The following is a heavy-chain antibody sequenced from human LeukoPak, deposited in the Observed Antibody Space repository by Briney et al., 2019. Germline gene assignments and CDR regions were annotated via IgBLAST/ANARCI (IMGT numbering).Heavy chain of an antibody. J-gene: IGHJ4*02. D-gene: IGHD2-2*01. V-gene: IGHV3-23*01. Sequence: GGSLRLSCAASGFTFTSYAMTWVRQAPGKGLEWVSAISGSGGTTIYADSVKGRLTISRDNSKNTLYLQMNSLRAEDTAVYYCAKGTRSSTSCYGGYWGQGTLVTVSS. CDR3: AKGTRSSTSCYGGY. CDR1: GFTFTSYA. CDR2: ISGSGGTT.